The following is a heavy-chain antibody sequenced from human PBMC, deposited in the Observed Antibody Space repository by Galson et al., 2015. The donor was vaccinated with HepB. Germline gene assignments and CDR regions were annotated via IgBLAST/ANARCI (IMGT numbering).Heavy chain of an antibody. CDR1: GGTFSSYA. J-gene: IGHJ6*02. CDR3: ARSARITMIVVVSNYGMDV. V-gene: IGHV1-69*13. CDR2: IIPIFGTA. D-gene: IGHD3-22*01. Sequence: SVKVSCKASGGTFSSYAISWVRQAPGQGLEWMGGIIPIFGTANYAQKFQGRVTITADESTSTAYMELSSLRSEDTAVYYCARSARITMIVVVSNYGMDVWGQGTTVTVSS.